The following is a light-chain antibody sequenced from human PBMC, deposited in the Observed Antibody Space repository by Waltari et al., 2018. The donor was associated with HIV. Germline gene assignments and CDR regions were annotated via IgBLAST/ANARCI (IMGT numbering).Light chain of an antibody. CDR2: DVS. V-gene: IGLV2-18*02. Sequence: QSALTQHPSVSGSLGQSVTISCTGTSRDVGNYNEVSWYQQSPGTAPKLMIYDVSNRPSGVPDRFSGSKSGNTASLTISGLQAEDEADYYCSSFTTSITVVFGGGTKLTVL. CDR1: SRDVGNYNE. J-gene: IGLJ2*01. CDR3: SSFTTSITVV.